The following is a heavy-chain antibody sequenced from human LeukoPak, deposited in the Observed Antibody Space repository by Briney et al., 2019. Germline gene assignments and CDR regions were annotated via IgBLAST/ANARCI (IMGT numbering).Heavy chain of an antibody. D-gene: IGHD3-16*01. V-gene: IGHV4-30-2*01. CDR2: IYHSGST. CDR1: GGSISSGGYS. J-gene: IGHJ6*02. CDR3: ARGMFEGYYYYYGMDV. Sequence: SETLSLTCAVSGGSISSGGYSWSWIRQPPGKGLEWIGYIYHSGSTYCNPSLKSRVTISVDRSKNQFSLKLSSVTAADTAVYYCARGMFEGYYYYYGMDVWGQGTTVTVSS.